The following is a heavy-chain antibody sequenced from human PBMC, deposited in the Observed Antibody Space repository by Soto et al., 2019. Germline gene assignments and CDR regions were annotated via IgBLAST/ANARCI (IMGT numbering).Heavy chain of an antibody. Sequence: SETLSLTCTVSGGSISSNTYYWGWIRQPPGKGLEWIGSIYYSGSTYYNPSLKSRVTISVDTSKNQFSLKLSSVTAADTAAYYCARHTRPNYYGSGRTFDYWGQGTLVTVSS. J-gene: IGHJ4*02. D-gene: IGHD3-10*01. CDR3: ARHTRPNYYGSGRTFDY. V-gene: IGHV4-39*01. CDR2: IYYSGST. CDR1: GGSISSNTYY.